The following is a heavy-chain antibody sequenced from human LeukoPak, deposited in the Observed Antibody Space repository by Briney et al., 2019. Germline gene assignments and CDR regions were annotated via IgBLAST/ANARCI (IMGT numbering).Heavy chain of an antibody. D-gene: IGHD2-2*01. CDR2: ISYHGGNT. V-gene: IGHV3-64*02. CDR1: GFTFSRFA. J-gene: IGHJ4*02. Sequence: GGSLRLSCAASGFTFSRFAMHWVRQAREKGLEYFAAISYHGGNTYYADSVKGRFTISRDNSKNTLYLQMGSLRAEDMAVYYCTRRPAADTFYSDYWGQGILVTVSS. CDR3: TRRPAADTFYSDY.